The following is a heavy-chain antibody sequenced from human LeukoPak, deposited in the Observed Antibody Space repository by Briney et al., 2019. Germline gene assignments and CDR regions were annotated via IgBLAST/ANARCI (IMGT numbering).Heavy chain of an antibody. CDR3: ARDTERGYSYGYLSY. Sequence: SETLSLTCTVSGGSISSYYWSWIRQPPGKGLGWIGYIYYSGSTNYNPSLKSRVTISVDTSKNQFSLKLSSVTAADTAVYYCARDTERGYSYGYLSYWGQGTLVTVSS. V-gene: IGHV4-59*01. J-gene: IGHJ4*02. D-gene: IGHD5-18*01. CDR2: IYYSGST. CDR1: GGSISSYY.